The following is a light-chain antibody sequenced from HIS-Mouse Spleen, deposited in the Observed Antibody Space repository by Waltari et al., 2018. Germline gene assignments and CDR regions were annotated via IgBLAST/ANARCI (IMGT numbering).Light chain of an antibody. CDR2: EGS. Sequence: QSALTQPASVSGSPGQSITISCTGTSSDVGSYNLVSWYQQHPGQAPKRMSYEGSKRPSWVSNRFSGSKSGNTASLTISGLQAEDEADYYCCSYAGSSTWVFGGGTKLTVL. CDR3: CSYAGSSTWV. V-gene: IGLV2-23*01. CDR1: SSDVGSYNL. J-gene: IGLJ3*02.